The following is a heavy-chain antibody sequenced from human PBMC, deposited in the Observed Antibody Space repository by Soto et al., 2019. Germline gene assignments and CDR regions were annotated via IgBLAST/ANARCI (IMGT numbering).Heavy chain of an antibody. V-gene: IGHV4-39*01. Sequence: QLQLQESGPGLVKPSETLSLTCTVSGGSISSSSYYWGWIRQPPVKGLEWIGSIYYSGSTYYNPFLKGSVTVSVDTSQNQCSRKLSSVTAAATGVYYCARTVNTVGYYYYYMDVWGKETTVTVSS. CDR2: IYYSGST. D-gene: IGHD4-17*01. CDR1: GGSISSSSYY. CDR3: ARTVNTVGYYYYYMDV. J-gene: IGHJ6*03.